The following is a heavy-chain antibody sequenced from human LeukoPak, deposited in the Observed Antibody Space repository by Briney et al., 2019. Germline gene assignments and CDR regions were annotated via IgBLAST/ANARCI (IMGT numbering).Heavy chain of an antibody. CDR3: AREEGWDRESYDSSGYLGD. CDR2: ISAYNGNT. CDR1: GYTFTSYG. D-gene: IGHD3-22*01. V-gene: IGHV1-18*01. Sequence: GASVKVSCKASGYTFTSYGISWVRQAPGQGLEWMGWISAYNGNTNYAQKLQGRVTMTTDTSTSTAYMGLRSLRSDDTAVYYCAREEGWDRESYDSSGYLGDWGQGTLVTVSS. J-gene: IGHJ4*02.